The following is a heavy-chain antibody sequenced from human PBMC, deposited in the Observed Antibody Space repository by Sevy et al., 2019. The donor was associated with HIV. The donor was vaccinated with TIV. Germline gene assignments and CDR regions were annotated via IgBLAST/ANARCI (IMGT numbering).Heavy chain of an antibody. J-gene: IGHJ4*02. D-gene: IGHD1-1*01. V-gene: IGHV4-4*07. CDR2: IYTSGRT. CDR1: GDSISSYY. Sequence: SETLSLTCTVSGDSISSYYWSWIRQPAGKGLEWIGRIYTSGRTNYKPSLTSRVTMSVDTSKNQFSLKLRSVTAADTAVYFCTRGEVQLWPSGFDYWGQGTLVTVSS. CDR3: TRGEVQLWPSGFDY.